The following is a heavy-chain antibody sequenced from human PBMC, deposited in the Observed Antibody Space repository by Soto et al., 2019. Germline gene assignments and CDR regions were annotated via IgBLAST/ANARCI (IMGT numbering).Heavy chain of an antibody. CDR1: GGSISSSSYY. V-gene: IGHV4-39*01. D-gene: IGHD3-22*01. J-gene: IGHJ4*02. Sequence: SETLSLTCIVSGGSISSSSYYWGWIRQPPGKGLEWIGSIYYSGSTYYNPSLKSRVTISVDTSKNQFSLKLSSVTAADTAVYYCARLVDHYYDSSGYYQNWGQGTLVTVSS. CDR3: ARLVDHYYDSSGYYQN. CDR2: IYYSGST.